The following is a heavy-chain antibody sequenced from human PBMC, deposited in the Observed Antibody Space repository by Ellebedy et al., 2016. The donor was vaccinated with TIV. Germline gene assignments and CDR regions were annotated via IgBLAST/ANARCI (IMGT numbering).Heavy chain of an antibody. CDR2: INPNSGDT. CDR3: ARAYYYDSIAYYFDS. Sequence: ASVKVSCKTSGYSFTAYFLHWVRQAPGQGLEWMGRINPNSGDTTYAQKFLGRVTLTRDTSISTAYMGLSRLRSDDTAIHYCARAYYYDSIAYYFDSWGQGTLVTVSS. V-gene: IGHV1-2*06. J-gene: IGHJ4*02. D-gene: IGHD3-22*01. CDR1: GYSFTAYF.